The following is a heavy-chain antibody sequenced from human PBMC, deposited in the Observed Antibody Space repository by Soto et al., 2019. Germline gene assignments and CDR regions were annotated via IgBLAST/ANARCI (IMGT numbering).Heavy chain of an antibody. CDR2: IGGGGSGT. CDR1: GFTFSSYA. V-gene: IGHV3-23*01. CDR3: AKAQAYHPGSFFDY. J-gene: IGHJ4*02. Sequence: EVQLLESGGGLVQPGGSLRLSCGAAGFTFSSYAMAWVRQAPGKGLEWVSGIGGGGSGTYYADSVKGRFNISRDNSKGTLFLHMSNLRPDDTAIYYCAKAQAYHPGSFFDYWGQGTLVTVSS. D-gene: IGHD1-26*01.